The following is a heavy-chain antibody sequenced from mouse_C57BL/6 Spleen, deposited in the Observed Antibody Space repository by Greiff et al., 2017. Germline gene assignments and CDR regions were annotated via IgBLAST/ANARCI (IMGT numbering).Heavy chain of an antibody. CDR1: GYTFTDYN. CDR2: INPNNGGT. CDR3: ARELLRDFDY. J-gene: IGHJ2*01. V-gene: IGHV1-22*01. Sequence: VQLQQSGPELVKPGASVKMSCKASGYTFTDYNMHWVKQSHGKSLVWIGYINPNNGGTSSNQKFKGKATLTVNKSSSTAYMELRSLTSEDSAVYYCARELLRDFDYWGQGTTLTVSS. D-gene: IGHD1-1*01.